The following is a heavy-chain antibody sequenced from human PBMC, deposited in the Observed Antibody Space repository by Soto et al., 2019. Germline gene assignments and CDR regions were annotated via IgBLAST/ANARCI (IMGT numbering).Heavy chain of an antibody. CDR2: ISPMFGAA. Sequence: QVQLVQSGAEMKKPGSSVKVSCQSSGGTFNTYAMNWVRQAPGQGPERMGDISPMFGAANYAPKFQGRGTITADESTGTSYMQLSSLTSEDTALYFCAREVQVHTPAFVYWGQGTLVTVSS. CDR3: AREVQVHTPAFVY. V-gene: IGHV1-69*19. CDR1: GGTFNTYA. D-gene: IGHD3-10*01. J-gene: IGHJ4*02.